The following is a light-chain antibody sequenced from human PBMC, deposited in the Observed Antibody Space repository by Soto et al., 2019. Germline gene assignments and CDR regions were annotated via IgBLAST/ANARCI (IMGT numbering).Light chain of an antibody. J-gene: IGKJ4*01. CDR1: QGIGSY. Sequence: DIQLTQSPSFLSASLGDRVTITCRASQGIGSYLAWYQQKPGKAPRLLIYAASTLQSGVPSRSSGSGSDTEFTLTISSLQPEDFATYYCQQLNNYQLTFGGWLKVEIX. CDR3: QQLNNYQLT. V-gene: IGKV1-9*01. CDR2: AAS.